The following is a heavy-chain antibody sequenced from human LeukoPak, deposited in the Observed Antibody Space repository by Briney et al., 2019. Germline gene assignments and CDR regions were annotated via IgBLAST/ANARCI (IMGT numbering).Heavy chain of an antibody. CDR2: MNQDGSEK. V-gene: IGHV3-7*01. CDR3: AKDRTLAHYYYGMDV. J-gene: IGHJ6*02. CDR1: DGSFIGYS. Sequence: PSETLSLTCAVYDGSFIGYSWSWVRQAPGKGLEWVANMNQDGSEKYYVDSVKGRFTISRDNSKNTLYLQMNSLRAEDTAVYYCAKDRTLAHYYYGMDVWGQGTTVTVSS.